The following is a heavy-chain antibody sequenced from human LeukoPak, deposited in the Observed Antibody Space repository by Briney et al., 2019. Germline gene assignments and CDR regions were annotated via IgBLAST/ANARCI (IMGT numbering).Heavy chain of an antibody. CDR2: IRYDGSNK. Sequence: PGGSLRLSCAASGFTFSSYGMHWVRQAPGKGLESVAFIRYDGSNKYYADSVKGRFTISRDNSKNTLYLQMNSLRAEDTAVYYCANARSSSGRSYYYYYYMDVWGKGTTVTVSS. V-gene: IGHV3-30*02. D-gene: IGHD6-6*01. J-gene: IGHJ6*03. CDR1: GFTFSSYG. CDR3: ANARSSSGRSYYYYYYMDV.